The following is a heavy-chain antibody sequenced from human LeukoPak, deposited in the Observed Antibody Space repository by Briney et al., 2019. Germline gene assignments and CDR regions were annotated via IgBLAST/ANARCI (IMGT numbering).Heavy chain of an antibody. CDR3: ARVPYSSSWAPLYYFDY. Sequence: PGGSLRLSCAASGFTFSSYAMSWVRQAPGKGLEWVAVISYDGSNKYYADSVKGRFTISRDNSKNTLYLQMNSLRAEDTAVYYCARVPYSSSWAPLYYFDYWGQGTLVTVSS. CDR2: ISYDGSNK. CDR1: GFTFSSYA. V-gene: IGHV3-30-3*01. D-gene: IGHD6-13*01. J-gene: IGHJ4*02.